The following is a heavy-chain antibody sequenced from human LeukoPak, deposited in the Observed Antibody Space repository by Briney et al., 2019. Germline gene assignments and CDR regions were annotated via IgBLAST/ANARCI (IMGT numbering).Heavy chain of an antibody. Sequence: GRSLRLSCAASGFSFEAYGMYWVRQAPGKGLEWVSGITWNSDDMAYADSVKGRFTISRDNAKNCLYLQMNSLTVEDTALYYCTRVTSWRTGFDYWGQGTQVTVSS. V-gene: IGHV3-9*01. CDR1: GFSFEAYG. CDR3: TRVTSWRTGFDY. D-gene: IGHD1-1*01. CDR2: ITWNSDDM. J-gene: IGHJ4*02.